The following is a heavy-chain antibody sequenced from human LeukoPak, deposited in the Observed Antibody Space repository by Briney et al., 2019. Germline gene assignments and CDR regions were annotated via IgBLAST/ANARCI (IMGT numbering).Heavy chain of an antibody. CDR3: ARDPMVQGVINWFDP. V-gene: IGHV3-21*01. D-gene: IGHD3-10*01. J-gene: IGHJ5*02. Sequence: GGSLRLSCAASGFTFSSYSMNWVRQAPGKGLEWVSSISSSSSYIYYADSVKGRFTISRDNAKNSLYLQVNSLRAEDTAVYYCARDPMVQGVINWFDPWGQGTLVTVSS. CDR1: GFTFSSYS. CDR2: ISSSSSYI.